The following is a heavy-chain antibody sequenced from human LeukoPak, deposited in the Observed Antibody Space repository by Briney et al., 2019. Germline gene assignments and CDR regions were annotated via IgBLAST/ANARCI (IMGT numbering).Heavy chain of an antibody. CDR3: ARLRGGYYYYYYMDV. CDR2: IYTSGST. Sequence: SETLSLTCTVSGGSISSSSYYWSWIRQPAGKGLEWIGRIYTSGSTNYNPSLKSRVTISVDTSKNQFSLKLSSVTAADTAVYYCARLRGGYYYYYYMDVWGKGTTVTVSS. J-gene: IGHJ6*03. V-gene: IGHV4-61*02. D-gene: IGHD3-16*01. CDR1: GGSISSSSYY.